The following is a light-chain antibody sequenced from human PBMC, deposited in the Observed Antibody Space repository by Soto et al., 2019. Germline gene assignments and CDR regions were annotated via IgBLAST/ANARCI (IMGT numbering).Light chain of an antibody. Sequence: EIVLTQSPATVSLSPGERVTLSCRASQSVSIYLAWYQQKPGQAPRLLMYDASNRAPGIPTRFSGSGSGTDFTLTISSLEPEDFAIYYCQQRSNWPQFFTFGPGTKVDIK. J-gene: IGKJ3*01. CDR3: QQRSNWPQFFT. CDR2: DAS. CDR1: QSVSIY. V-gene: IGKV3-11*01.